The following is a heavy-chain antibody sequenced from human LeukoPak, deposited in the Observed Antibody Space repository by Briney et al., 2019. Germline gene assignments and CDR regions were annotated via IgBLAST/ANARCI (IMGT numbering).Heavy chain of an antibody. D-gene: IGHD5-18*01. Sequence: SVKVSCKASGGTFSSYAITWVRQAPGQGLEWMGRIIPILGIANYAQKFQDRVTITADKSTSTAYMELSSLRSDDTAVYYCARVDGYSYGHVGFDYWGQGTLVTVSS. CDR3: ARVDGYSYGHVGFDY. CDR2: IIPILGIA. J-gene: IGHJ4*02. CDR1: GGTFSSYA. V-gene: IGHV1-69*04.